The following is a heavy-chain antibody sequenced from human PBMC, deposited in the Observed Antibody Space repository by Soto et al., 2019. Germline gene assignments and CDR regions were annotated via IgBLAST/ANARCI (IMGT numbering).Heavy chain of an antibody. CDR3: AKDLEQLGGMNWFDP. D-gene: IGHD6-6*01. J-gene: IGHJ5*02. CDR1: GFTFSSYA. Sequence: GGSLRLSCAASGFTFSSYAMSWVRQAPGKGLEWVSAISGSGGSTYYADSVKGRFTISRDNSKNTLYLQMNSLRAEDTAVYYCAKDLEQLGGMNWFDPWGQGTLVTVSS. V-gene: IGHV3-23*01. CDR2: ISGSGGST.